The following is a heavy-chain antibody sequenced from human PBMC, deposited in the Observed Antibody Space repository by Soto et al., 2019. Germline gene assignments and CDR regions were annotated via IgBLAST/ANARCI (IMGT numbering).Heavy chain of an antibody. CDR1: GYTFTSYG. D-gene: IGHD3-16*02. CDR2: ISAYNGNT. CDR3: ARDWSFGGVISGAFDI. Sequence: ASVKVSCKASGYTFTSYGISWVRQAPGQRLEWMGWISAYNGNTNYAQKLQGRVTMTTDTSTSTAYMELSSLRSEDTAVYYCARDWSFGGVISGAFDIWGQGTMVTVSS. V-gene: IGHV1-18*01. J-gene: IGHJ3*02.